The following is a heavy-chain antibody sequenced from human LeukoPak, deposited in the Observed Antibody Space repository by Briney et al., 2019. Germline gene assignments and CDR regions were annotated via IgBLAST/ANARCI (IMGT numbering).Heavy chain of an antibody. V-gene: IGHV4-38-2*02. CDR1: GYSISSGYC. Sequence: SSETLSLTCTVSGYSISSGYCWGWIWQPPGKGLEWIGSIYHSGSTYYNPSLKSRVTISVDTSKNQFSLKLSSVTAADTAVYYCAREGGSSWYSRDYYYMDVWGKGSTVTVSS. J-gene: IGHJ6*03. CDR2: IYHSGST. D-gene: IGHD6-13*01. CDR3: AREGGSSWYSRDYYYMDV.